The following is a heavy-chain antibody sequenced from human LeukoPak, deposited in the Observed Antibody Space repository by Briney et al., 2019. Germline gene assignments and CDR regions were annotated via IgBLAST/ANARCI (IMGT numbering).Heavy chain of an antibody. Sequence: GGSLSLSCAASGFIGSDDYISWVRQTPGKGLEWVSVIYSGGATFYADSVKGRFTISRDNSKNTVHLQMNSLRAEDTAVYYCASGGKYCTGGACYGDWGQGTLVTVSS. J-gene: IGHJ4*02. CDR1: GFIGSDDY. V-gene: IGHV3-53*01. D-gene: IGHD2-8*02. CDR2: IYSGGAT. CDR3: ASGGKYCTGGACYGD.